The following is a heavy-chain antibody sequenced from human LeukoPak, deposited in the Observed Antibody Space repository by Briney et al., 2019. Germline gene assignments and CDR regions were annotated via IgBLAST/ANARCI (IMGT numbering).Heavy chain of an antibody. CDR1: GGSFSGYY. CDR3: ARVRTIFGVVHYFDY. CDR2: INHSGST. V-gene: IGHV4-34*01. Sequence: SETLSLTCAVYGGSFSGYYWSWIRQPPGKGLEWIGEINHSGSTNYNPSLKSRVTISVDTSKNQFSLKLSSVTAADTAVYYCARVRTIFGVVHYFDYWGQGTLVTVSS. D-gene: IGHD3-3*01. J-gene: IGHJ4*02.